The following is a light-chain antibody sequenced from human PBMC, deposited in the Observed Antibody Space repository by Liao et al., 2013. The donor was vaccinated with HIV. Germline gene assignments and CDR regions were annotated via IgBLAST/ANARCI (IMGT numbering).Light chain of an antibody. Sequence: YELTQPPSVSVAPGQTASLTCGGDDIGHKSVHWYRQRPGQAPVLVIYFDSLRPSAIPGRISGSNSGNTATLTISGVEAGDEADYYCQVWDRSSAHWVFGGGTKLAVL. V-gene: IGLV3-21*01. CDR2: FDS. CDR1: DIGHKS. J-gene: IGLJ3*02. CDR3: QVWDRSSAHWV.